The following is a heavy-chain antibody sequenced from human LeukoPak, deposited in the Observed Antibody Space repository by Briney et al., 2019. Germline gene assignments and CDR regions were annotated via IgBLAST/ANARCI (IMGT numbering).Heavy chain of an antibody. CDR1: GYTFTSYG. V-gene: IGHV1-18*01. CDR3: ATDIVVVPAAIGVY. Sequence: ASVKVSCKASGYTFTSYGISWVRQAPGQGLEWMGWISAYNGNTNYAQKLQGRVTMTTDTSTSTAYMELRSLRSDDTAVYYCATDIVVVPAAIGVYWGQGTLVTVSS. CDR2: ISAYNGNT. D-gene: IGHD2-2*01. J-gene: IGHJ4*02.